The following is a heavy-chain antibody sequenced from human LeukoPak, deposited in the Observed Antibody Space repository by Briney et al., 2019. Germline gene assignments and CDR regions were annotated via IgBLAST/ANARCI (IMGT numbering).Heavy chain of an antibody. J-gene: IGHJ4*02. CDR2: FSDSGGNT. Sequence: GGSLRLSCVASGFTFSSYVMSWVRQAPGKGLEWVSSFSDSGGNTYYADSVKGRFTISRDNSKNTLYLQMNSLRAEDTAVYYCAKGNILTGYNNPYYFDYWGQGTLVTVSS. D-gene: IGHD3-9*01. V-gene: IGHV3-23*01. CDR1: GFTFSSYV. CDR3: AKGNILTGYNNPYYFDY.